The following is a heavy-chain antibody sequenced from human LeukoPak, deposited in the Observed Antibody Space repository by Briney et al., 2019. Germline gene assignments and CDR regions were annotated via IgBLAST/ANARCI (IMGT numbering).Heavy chain of an antibody. CDR1: GFTLSSYG. V-gene: IGHV3-30*18. CDR3: AKDSSDGVGGVIDY. CDR2: ISYDGSNK. D-gene: IGHD3-3*01. Sequence: GGSLRLSCAASGFTLSSYGMHWVRQAPGKGLEWVAVISYDGSNKYYADSVKGRFTISRDNSKNTLYLQMNSLRAEDTAVYYCAKDSSDGVGGVIDYWGQGTLVTVSS. J-gene: IGHJ4*02.